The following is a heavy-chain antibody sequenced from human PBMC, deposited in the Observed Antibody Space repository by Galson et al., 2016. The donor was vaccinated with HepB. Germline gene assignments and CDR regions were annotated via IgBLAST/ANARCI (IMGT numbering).Heavy chain of an antibody. J-gene: IGHJ5*02. CDR1: GFSLSTPGVG. CDR3: AHSRPDVLRFNWFDP. V-gene: IGHV2-5*02. CDR2: IYWDNGK. D-gene: IGHD3-3*01. Sequence: PALVKPTQALTLTCTFSGFSLSTPGVGVGWVRQPPGKALEWIANIYWDNGKRYNPSLRSRITLNKDTSKNEVVLTLANMDPADTATYFCAHSRPDVLRFNWFDPWGQGTLVTVSS.